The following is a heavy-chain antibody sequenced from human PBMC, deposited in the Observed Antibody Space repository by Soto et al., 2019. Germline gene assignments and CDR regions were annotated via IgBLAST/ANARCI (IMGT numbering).Heavy chain of an antibody. CDR2: IYSGGST. J-gene: IGHJ3*02. Sequence: GGPLRLSCAASGFTVSSNYMSWVRQAPGKGLEWVSVIYSGGSTYYADSVKGRFTISRDNSKNTLYLQMNSLRAEDTAVYYFARIRRRLTGPRDAFDIWGQGTMVTVSS. V-gene: IGHV3-53*01. CDR3: ARIRRRLTGPRDAFDI. CDR1: GFTVSSNY.